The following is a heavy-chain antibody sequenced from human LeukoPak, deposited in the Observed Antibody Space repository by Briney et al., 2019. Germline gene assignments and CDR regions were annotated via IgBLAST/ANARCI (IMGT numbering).Heavy chain of an antibody. J-gene: IGHJ4*02. CDR2: ISYDGSNK. Sequence: GGSLRLSCAASGFTFSSYAMHWVRQAPGKGLEWVAVISYDGSNKYYADSVKGRFTISRDNSKNTLYLQMNSLRAEDTAVYYCARRNYWGQGTLVTVSS. CDR3: ARRNY. CDR1: GFTFSSYA. V-gene: IGHV3-30*04.